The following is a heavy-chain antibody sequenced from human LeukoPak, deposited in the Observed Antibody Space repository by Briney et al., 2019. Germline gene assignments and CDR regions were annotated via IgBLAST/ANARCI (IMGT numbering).Heavy chain of an antibody. V-gene: IGHV3-23*01. Sequence: QAGGSLRLSCAASGFTFSSYAMSWVRQAPGKGLEWVSAISGSGGSTYYADSVEGRFTISRDNSKNTLYLQMNSLRAEDTAVYYCAKDRGLYSRSNMVRGVPLYWGQGTLVTVSS. D-gene: IGHD3-10*01. CDR2: ISGSGGST. CDR3: AKDRGLYSRSNMVRGVPLY. J-gene: IGHJ4*02. CDR1: GFTFSSYA.